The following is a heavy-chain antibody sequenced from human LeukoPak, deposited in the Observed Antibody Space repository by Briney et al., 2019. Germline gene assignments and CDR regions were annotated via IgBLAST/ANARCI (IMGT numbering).Heavy chain of an antibody. V-gene: IGHV3-64*01. J-gene: IGHJ4*02. Sequence: PGGSLRLSCAASGFTFSSFSMHWVRQAPGKGLESVSAISSNGGSTYYANSVKGRFTISRDNSKNTLYLQMGSLRAEDMAVYNCAREYYGGYVDYWGQGTLVTVSS. CDR2: ISSNGGST. CDR1: GFTFSSFS. CDR3: AREYYGGYVDY. D-gene: IGHD3-10*01.